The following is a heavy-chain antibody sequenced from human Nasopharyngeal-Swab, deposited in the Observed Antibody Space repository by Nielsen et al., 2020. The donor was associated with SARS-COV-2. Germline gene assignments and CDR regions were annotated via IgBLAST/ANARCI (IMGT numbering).Heavy chain of an antibody. J-gene: IGHJ4*02. CDR2: IYPDDSDT. V-gene: IGHV5-51*01. D-gene: IGHD3-16*01. Sequence: GGSLRLSCKGSGYSFSTYWIGWVRQMPGKGLEWMGIIYPDDSDTTYSPSFQGQVTISTDKSISTAYLQWSSLKASDTAMYYCARLGDLFEVYWGQGTLVTVSS. CDR1: GYSFSTYW. CDR3: ARLGDLFEVY.